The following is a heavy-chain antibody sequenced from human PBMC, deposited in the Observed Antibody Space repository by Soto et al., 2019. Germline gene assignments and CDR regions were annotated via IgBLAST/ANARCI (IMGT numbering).Heavy chain of an antibody. J-gene: IGHJ4*02. CDR2: IYYSGST. CDR3: ARVTDYYGSGSYFDY. Sequence: QVQLQESGPGLVKPSETLSLTCTVSGGSISSYYWSWIRQPPGKGLEWIGYIYYSGSTNYNPSLKSRVTISVDTSKNQFSLKLSSVTAADTAVYYCARVTDYYGSGSYFDYWGQGTLVTVSS. D-gene: IGHD3-10*01. V-gene: IGHV4-59*01. CDR1: GGSISSYY.